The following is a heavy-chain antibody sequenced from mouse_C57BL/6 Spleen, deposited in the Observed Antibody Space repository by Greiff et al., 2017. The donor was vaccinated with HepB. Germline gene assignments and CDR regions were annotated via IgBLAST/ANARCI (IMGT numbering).Heavy chain of an antibody. V-gene: IGHV1-62-2*01. CDR1: GYTFTEYT. CDR3: ARHEGSAYYSNLYFDV. D-gene: IGHD2-5*01. CDR2: FYPGSGSI. J-gene: IGHJ1*03. Sequence: VKLMESGAELVKPGASVKLSCKASGYTFTEYTIHWVKQRSGQGLEWIGWFYPGSGSIKYNEKFKDKATLTADKSSSTVYMELSRLTSEDSAVYFCARHEGSAYYSNLYFDVWGTGTTVTVSS.